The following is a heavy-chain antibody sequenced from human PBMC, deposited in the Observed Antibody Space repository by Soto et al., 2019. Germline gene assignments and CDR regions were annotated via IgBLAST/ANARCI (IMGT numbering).Heavy chain of an antibody. D-gene: IGHD3-10*01. CDR1: GGSVSSGSYY. CDR2: IYYSGST. J-gene: IGHJ6*02. V-gene: IGHV4-61*01. Sequence: SETLSLTCTVSGGSVSSGSYYWSWIRQPPGKGLEWIGYIYYSGSTNYNPSLKSRVTISVDTSKNQFSLKLSSVTAADTAVYYCARGLLWFGEPNYYGMDVWGQGTTVTVSS. CDR3: ARGLLWFGEPNYYGMDV.